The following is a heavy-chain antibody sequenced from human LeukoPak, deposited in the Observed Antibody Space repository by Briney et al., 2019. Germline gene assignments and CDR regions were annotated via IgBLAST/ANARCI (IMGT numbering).Heavy chain of an antibody. Sequence: GGSLGLSCAASGFTFSSYWMSWVRQAPGKGLEWVANIKQDGSEKYYVDSVKGRFTISRDNAKNSLYLQMNSLRAEDTAVYYCARDLPLRELANSEFDYWGQGTLVTVSS. CDR2: IKQDGSEK. V-gene: IGHV3-7*01. J-gene: IGHJ4*02. D-gene: IGHD1-1*01. CDR1: GFTFSSYW. CDR3: ARDLPLRELANSEFDY.